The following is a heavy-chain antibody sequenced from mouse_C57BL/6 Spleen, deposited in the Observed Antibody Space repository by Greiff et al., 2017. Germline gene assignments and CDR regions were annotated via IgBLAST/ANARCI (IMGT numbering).Heavy chain of an antibody. CDR1: GYAFSSYW. CDR2: IYPGDGDT. Sequence: QVQLQQSGAELVKPGASVKISCKASGYAFSSYWMNWVKQRPGKGLEWIGQIYPGDGDTNYNGKFKGKATLTADKSSSTAYMQLSSLTSEDTAVYFCARRKVYSNYVRYAMDYWGQGTSVTVSS. CDR3: ARRKVYSNYVRYAMDY. J-gene: IGHJ4*01. V-gene: IGHV1-80*01. D-gene: IGHD2-5*01.